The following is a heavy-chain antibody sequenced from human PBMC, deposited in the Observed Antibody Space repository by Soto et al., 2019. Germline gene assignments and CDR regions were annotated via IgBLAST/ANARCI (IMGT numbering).Heavy chain of an antibody. Sequence: EVLLLESGGALVQPGGSLRLSCTASRFTFNTYGMGWVRQAPGKGLEWVSGIRGNSGTTYYADSVEGRFNISRDISKNMLFLQKNSLRVEDTAIYYCASRPVVGPQYFDYWVQGTLVTVSS. D-gene: IGHD6-19*01. J-gene: IGHJ4*02. CDR2: IRGNSGTT. CDR3: ASRPVVGPQYFDY. CDR1: RFTFNTYG. V-gene: IGHV3-23*01.